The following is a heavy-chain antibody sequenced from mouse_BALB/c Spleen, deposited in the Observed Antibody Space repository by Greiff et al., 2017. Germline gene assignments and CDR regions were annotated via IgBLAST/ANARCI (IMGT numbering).Heavy chain of an antibody. CDR3: ARMEAMDY. J-gene: IGHJ4*01. D-gene: IGHD2-3*01. Sequence: QVQLQQSGAELVRPGVSVKISCKGSGYTFTDYAMHWVKQSHAKRLEWIGVISTYYGDASYNQKFKGKATMTVDKSSSTAYMELARLTSEDSAIYYCARMEAMDYWGQGTSVTVSS. CDR2: ISTYYGDA. CDR1: GYTFTDYA. V-gene: IGHV1S137*01.